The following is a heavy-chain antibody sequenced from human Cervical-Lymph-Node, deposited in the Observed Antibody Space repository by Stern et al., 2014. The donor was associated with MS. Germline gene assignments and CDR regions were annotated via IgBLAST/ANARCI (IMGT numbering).Heavy chain of an antibody. J-gene: IGHJ1*01. CDR2: ISGSGGST. Sequence: EVQVVESGGGLVQTGGSLRLSCAGSGFTFSSYAMSWVRQAPGKGLEWVLAISGSGGSTYYADSVKGRFTISRDNSKNTLYLQMNSLRAEDTAVYYCAKGTHYYDSSTPFQHWGQGTLVTVSS. V-gene: IGHV3-23*04. D-gene: IGHD3-22*01. CDR1: GFTFSSYA. CDR3: AKGTHYYDSSTPFQH.